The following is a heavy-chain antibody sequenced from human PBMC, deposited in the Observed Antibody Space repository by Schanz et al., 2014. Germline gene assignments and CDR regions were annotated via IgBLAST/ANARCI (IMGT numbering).Heavy chain of an antibody. V-gene: IGHV3-11*06. J-gene: IGHJ6*03. CDR1: GFSFSSYT. CDR3: ARPSDSSWYMDV. CDR2: ISNSGTYT. Sequence: QVQLVEFGGGLVKPGGSLRLSCAASGFSFSSYTMSWVRQAPGKGLEWISYISNSGTYTKYADSVKGRFIISRDNSKNTLFLQMSRLRAEGTAVYYCARPSDSSWYMDVWGKGATVTVSS. D-gene: IGHD2-21*02.